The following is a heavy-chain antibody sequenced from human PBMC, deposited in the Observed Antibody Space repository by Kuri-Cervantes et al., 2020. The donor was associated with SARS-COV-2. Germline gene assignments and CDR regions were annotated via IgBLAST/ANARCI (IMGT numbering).Heavy chain of an antibody. V-gene: IGHV3-48*02. Sequence: GESLKISCAASGFSFGSYSMNWVRQAPGKGLEWVSYISRSSSNIYYADSVEGRFTISRDNAKNSLYLQMHSLRDEDTAVYFCARDPGAHGGDLYFDYWGQGTLVTVSS. D-gene: IGHD3-3*01. CDR1: GFSFGSYS. CDR3: ARDPGAHGGDLYFDY. CDR2: ISRSSSNI. J-gene: IGHJ4*02.